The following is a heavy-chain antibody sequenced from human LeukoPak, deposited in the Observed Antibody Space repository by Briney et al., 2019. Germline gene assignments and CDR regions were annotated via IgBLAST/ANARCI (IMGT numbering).Heavy chain of an antibody. D-gene: IGHD1-26*01. Sequence: SETLSLTCTISGGSISNYHWSWIRQPPGKGLEWIGYIYYSGSTNYNPSLKSRVTISVDTPKNQFSLKLRSVTAADTAVYYCARAPRGRIVGAASPFDYWGQGTLVTVSS. J-gene: IGHJ4*02. CDR3: ARAPRGRIVGAASPFDY. CDR2: IYYSGST. V-gene: IGHV4-59*01. CDR1: GGSISNYH.